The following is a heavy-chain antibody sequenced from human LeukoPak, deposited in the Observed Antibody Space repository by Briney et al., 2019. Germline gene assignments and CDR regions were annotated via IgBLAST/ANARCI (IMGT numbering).Heavy chain of an antibody. CDR3: ARVGSSSWYGLRVGILDYYYYMDV. Sequence: GGSPRLSCAASGFTFDDYGMSWVRQAPGKGLEWVSGINWNGGSTGYADSVKGRFTISRDNAKNSLYLQMNSLRAEDTALYYCARVGSSSWYGLRVGILDYYYYMDVWGKGTTVTVSS. J-gene: IGHJ6*03. CDR1: GFTFDDYG. V-gene: IGHV3-20*04. D-gene: IGHD6-13*01. CDR2: INWNGGST.